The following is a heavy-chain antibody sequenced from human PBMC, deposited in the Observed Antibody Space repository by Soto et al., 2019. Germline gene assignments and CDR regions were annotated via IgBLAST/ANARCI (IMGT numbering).Heavy chain of an antibody. Sequence: QVQLQESGPGLVKPSETLSLTCTVSGGSVSSGSYYWIWIRQPPGKGLEWIGYIYYSGSTNYNPSLKSRVTISVDTSKNQFSLKLSSVTAADTAVYYCARGERIVVVVAATLGWFDPWGQGTLVTVSS. CDR1: GGSVSSGSYY. CDR3: ARGERIVVVVAATLGWFDP. CDR2: IYYSGST. D-gene: IGHD2-15*01. J-gene: IGHJ5*02. V-gene: IGHV4-61*01.